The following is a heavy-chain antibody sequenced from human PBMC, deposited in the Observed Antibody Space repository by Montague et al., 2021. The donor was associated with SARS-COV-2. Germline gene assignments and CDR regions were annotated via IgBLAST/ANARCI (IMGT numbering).Heavy chain of an antibody. CDR2: NYYSGSX. D-gene: IGHD4-11*01. Sequence: SETLSLTCTVSGGSISRNSYYWGWIRQAQGKGLEWIGSNYYSGSXNYNPSIKSRVTIYVDTYKNQFSLKLSTVTAADTAEYYCARHASYDYSKDLYYYYYYGMDVWGQGTTVTVSS. V-gene: IGHV4-39*01. J-gene: IGHJ6*02. CDR1: GGSISRNSYY. CDR3: ARHASYDYSKDLYYYYYYGMDV.